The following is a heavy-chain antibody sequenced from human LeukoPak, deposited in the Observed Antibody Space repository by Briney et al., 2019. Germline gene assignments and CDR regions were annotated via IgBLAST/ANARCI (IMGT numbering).Heavy chain of an antibody. Sequence: GGSLRLSCAASGFTFSSYAMHWVRQAPGKGLGWVAVISYDGSNKYYADSVKGRFTISRDNSKNTLYLQMNSLRAEDTAVYYCVAPDAFDIWGQGTMVTVSS. V-gene: IGHV3-30-3*01. CDR1: GFTFSSYA. J-gene: IGHJ3*02. CDR2: ISYDGSNK. CDR3: VAPDAFDI.